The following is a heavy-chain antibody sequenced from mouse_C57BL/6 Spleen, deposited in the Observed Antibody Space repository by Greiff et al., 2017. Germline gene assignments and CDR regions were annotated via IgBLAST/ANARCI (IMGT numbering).Heavy chain of an antibody. V-gene: IGHV5-17*01. CDR1: GFTFSDYG. CDR3: ARSYYGSSYEAGFAD. CDR2: ISSGSSTI. D-gene: IGHD1-1*01. J-gene: IGHJ3*01. Sequence: EVQLVESGGGLVKPGGSLKLSCAASGFTFSDYGMHWVRQAPEKGLEWVAYISSGSSTIYYADTVKGRFTISRDNAKNTLFLQMTSLRSEDTAMYYCARSYYGSSYEAGFADWGQGTLVTVSA.